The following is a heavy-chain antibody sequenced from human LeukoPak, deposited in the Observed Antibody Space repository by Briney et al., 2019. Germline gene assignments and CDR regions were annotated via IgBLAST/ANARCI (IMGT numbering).Heavy chain of an antibody. V-gene: IGHV3-7*01. CDR3: ANGEVYFDY. Sequence: GGSLRLSCAASEFTFNNYWMSWVRQAPGKGLEWVANIKQDGSEKYYVDSVKGRFIISRDNAKNSLYLQMNSLRAEDTAVYYCANGEVYFDYWGQGTLVTVSS. J-gene: IGHJ4*02. CDR2: IKQDGSEK. CDR1: EFTFNNYW. D-gene: IGHD4-17*01.